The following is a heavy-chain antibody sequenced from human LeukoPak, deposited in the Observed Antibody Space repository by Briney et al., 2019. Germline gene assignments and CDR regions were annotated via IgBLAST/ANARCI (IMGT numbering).Heavy chain of an antibody. CDR1: GGPISSGGYY. V-gene: IGHV4-31*03. CDR2: IYYSGST. D-gene: IGHD6-19*01. CDR3: ARGMVAVPDTNWFDP. J-gene: IGHJ5*02. Sequence: SQTLSLTCTVSGGPISSGGYYWSWIRQHPGKGLEWIGYIYYSGSTYYNPSLKSRVTISVDTSKNQFSLKLSSVTAANTAGYYCARGMVAVPDTNWFDPWGQGTLVTVSS.